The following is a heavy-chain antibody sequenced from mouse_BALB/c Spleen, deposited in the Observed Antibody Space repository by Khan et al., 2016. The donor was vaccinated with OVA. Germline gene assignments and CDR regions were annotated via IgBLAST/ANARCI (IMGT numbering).Heavy chain of an antibody. CDR1: GFTFTNYG. CDR3: ARVGYNGTMDC. CDR2: INTYTGVP. Sequence: QVQLKESGPELKKPGETVQITCKASGFTFTNYGMNWVKQTPGKDLKWMGWINTYTGVPTFADDFKGRFAFSLETSASTAFLQINSLKNEDTATYFCARVGYNGTMDCWGQGTSVTVSS. J-gene: IGHJ4*01. D-gene: IGHD2-14*01. V-gene: IGHV9-3-1*01.